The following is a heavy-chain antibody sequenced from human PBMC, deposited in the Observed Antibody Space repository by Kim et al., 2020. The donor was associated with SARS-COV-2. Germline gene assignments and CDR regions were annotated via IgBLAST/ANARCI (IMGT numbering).Heavy chain of an antibody. V-gene: IGHV3-49*03. Sequence: GGSLRLSCTASGFTFGDYAMSWFRQAPGKGLEWVGFIRSKAYGGTTEYAASVKGRFTISRDDSKSIAYLQMNSLKTEDTAVYYCTREIGMATTFHGYYWGQGTLVTVSS. J-gene: IGHJ4*02. CDR1: GFTFGDYA. D-gene: IGHD5-12*01. CDR2: IRSKAYGGTT. CDR3: TREIGMATTFHGYY.